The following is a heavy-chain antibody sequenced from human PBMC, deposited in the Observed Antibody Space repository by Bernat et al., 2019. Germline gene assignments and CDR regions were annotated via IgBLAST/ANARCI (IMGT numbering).Heavy chain of an antibody. CDR3: ARDRTVSRSPFGYYGMDV. CDR1: GFTFNKNA. V-gene: IGHV3-23*04. CDR2: ISSNGNNQ. J-gene: IGHJ6*02. D-gene: IGHD3-10*01. Sequence: EVLLVETGGDLVQPGGSLRLSCIASGFTFNKNAMSWVRQAPGKGLEWVSSISSNGNNQYYADSVKGRFTVSRDNSKNKVYLQLNSLTPDDTAVYFCARDRTVSRSPFGYYGMDVWGQGTTVIVSS.